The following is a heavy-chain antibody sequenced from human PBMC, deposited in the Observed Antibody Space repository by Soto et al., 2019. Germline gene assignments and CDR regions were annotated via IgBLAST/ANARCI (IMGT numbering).Heavy chain of an antibody. V-gene: IGHV3-23*01. CDR3: AKLQGRSWYEIDY. J-gene: IGHJ4*02. D-gene: IGHD6-13*01. CDR2: ISGSGSST. Sequence: EVQLLESGGGLVQPGGSLRLSCAASGFTFSNYAVTWVRQAPGKGLEWVSTISGSGSSTYYADSVKGRFTISRDNSKNTLDLQMNSLRAEETAVYYCAKLQGRSWYEIDYWGQGTLVTVSS. CDR1: GFTFSNYA.